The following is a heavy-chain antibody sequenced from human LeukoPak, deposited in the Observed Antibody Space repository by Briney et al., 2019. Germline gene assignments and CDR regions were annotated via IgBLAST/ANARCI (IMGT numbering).Heavy chain of an antibody. Sequence: SETLSLTCTVSGGSISSYYWSWIRQPPGKGLEWIGYIYYSGSTNYNPSLKSRVTISVDTSKNQFSLKLSSVTAADTAVYYCARSPLVGANRGLFVYWGQGTLVTVSS. V-gene: IGHV4-59*08. D-gene: IGHD1-26*01. CDR1: GGSISSYY. CDR3: ARSPLVGANRGLFVY. CDR2: IYYSGST. J-gene: IGHJ4*02.